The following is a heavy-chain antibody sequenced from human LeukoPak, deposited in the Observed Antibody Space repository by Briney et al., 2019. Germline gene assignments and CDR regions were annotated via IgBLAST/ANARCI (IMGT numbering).Heavy chain of an antibody. V-gene: IGHV5-51*01. CDR2: IYPGDSDT. Sequence: GESLKISCKGSGYSFTSYWIGWVRQMPGKGLEWMGIIYPGDSDTRYSPSFQGQVTISADKSITTAYLQWSSLKASDTAVYYCARLPTGTINPLGYLDYWGQGTLVTVPS. CDR3: ARLPTGTINPLGYLDY. CDR1: GYSFTSYW. J-gene: IGHJ4*02. D-gene: IGHD1-1*01.